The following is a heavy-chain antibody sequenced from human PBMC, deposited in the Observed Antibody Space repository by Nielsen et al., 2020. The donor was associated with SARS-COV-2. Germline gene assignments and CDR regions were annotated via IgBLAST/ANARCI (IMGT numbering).Heavy chain of an antibody. D-gene: IGHD6-13*01. V-gene: IGHV3-73*01. J-gene: IGHJ3*02. Sequence: GKSLKISCAASGFTFSVCSINWVRQASGKGLEWLGRMKNKDNDYATTYGASVKGRFKISRDDSKNTAYLQMNSLKTEDSALYFCTRVNPSSGSWFDAFDIWGQGTMVTVSS. CDR2: MKNKDNDYAT. CDR3: TRVNPSSGSWFDAFDI. CDR1: GFTFSVCS.